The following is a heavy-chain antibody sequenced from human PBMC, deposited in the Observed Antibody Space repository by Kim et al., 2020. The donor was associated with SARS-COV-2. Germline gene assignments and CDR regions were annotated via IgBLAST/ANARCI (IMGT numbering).Heavy chain of an antibody. CDR1: GVPASIYW. J-gene: IGHJ4*02. Sequence: GGSLRLSCAASGVPASIYWMTWVRLGLGKGLEWVATIKQDGSETYYMDSVKGRFTISRVNAKTSFYLQMNSLRAEDTALYYCMGGAAGAYWGPGTLVPVS. CDR3: MGGAAGAY. D-gene: IGHD3-10*01. CDR2: IKQDGSET. V-gene: IGHV3-7*01.